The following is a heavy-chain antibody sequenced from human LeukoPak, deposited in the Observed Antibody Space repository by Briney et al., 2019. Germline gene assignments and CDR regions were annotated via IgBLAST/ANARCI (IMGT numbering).Heavy chain of an antibody. Sequence: GGSLRLSCAASGFTFSSYWMHWVRQAPGKGLEWVAVIWSDATNRFYAASVKGRFTISRDNSQNTLFLQMDTLRAEDTAIYYCARDAQRGFDYSNSLQYWGHGTLVTVSS. J-gene: IGHJ4*01. V-gene: IGHV3-33*08. CDR3: ARDAQRGFDYSNSLQY. D-gene: IGHD4-11*01. CDR1: GFTFSSYW. CDR2: IWSDATNR.